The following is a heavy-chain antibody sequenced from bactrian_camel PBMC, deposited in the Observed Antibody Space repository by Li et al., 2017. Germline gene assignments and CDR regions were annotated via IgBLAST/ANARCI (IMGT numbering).Heavy chain of an antibody. CDR1: GFTLSNYY. CDR3: AAVRYGGSWYPLCRARSADFGY. CDR2: IYTDGSKT. D-gene: IGHD6*01. Sequence: HVQLVESGGGLVQPGGSLRLSCAASGFTLSNYYINWVRQAPGKGLEWVSSIYTDGSKTYYADSVKGRFTISRDNAKNTLYLQLTSLATEDTAMYYCAAVRYGGSWYPLCRARSADFGYWGQGTQVTVS. J-gene: IGHJ6*01. V-gene: IGHV3-2*01.